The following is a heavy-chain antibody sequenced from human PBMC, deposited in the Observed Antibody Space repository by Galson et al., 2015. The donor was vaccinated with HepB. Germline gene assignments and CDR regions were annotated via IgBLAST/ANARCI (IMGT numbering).Heavy chain of an antibody. D-gene: IGHD3-3*01. CDR2: ISYDGSNK. Sequence: SLRLSCAASGFTFSSYGMHWVRQAPGKGLEWVAVISYDGSNKYYADSVKGRFTISRDNSKNTLYLQMNSLRAEDTAVYYGAKDMYYDFWSGIYYYYGMDVWGQGTTVTVSS. V-gene: IGHV3-30*18. J-gene: IGHJ6*02. CDR1: GFTFSSYG. CDR3: AKDMYYDFWSGIYYYYGMDV.